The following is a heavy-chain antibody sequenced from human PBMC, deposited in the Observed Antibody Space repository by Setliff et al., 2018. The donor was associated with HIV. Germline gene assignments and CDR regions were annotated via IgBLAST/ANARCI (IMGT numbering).Heavy chain of an antibody. V-gene: IGHV1-18*01. CDR1: GYIFSHYG. J-gene: IGHJ5*02. Sequence: ASVKVSCKISGYIFSHYGVTWVRQAPGQGLEYMGYLSGYTGITHYAQSFQGRVTMTTDPSKYTAYMELRSLKYDDTAVYYCARDAGTGGPGRWVDPWGQGTMVTVSS. CDR2: LSGYTGIT. CDR3: ARDAGTGGPGRWVDP. D-gene: IGHD1-1*01.